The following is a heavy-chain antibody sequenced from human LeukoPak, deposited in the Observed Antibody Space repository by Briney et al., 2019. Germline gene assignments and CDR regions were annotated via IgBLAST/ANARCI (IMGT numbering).Heavy chain of an antibody. CDR3: AKDRRRYSSSWYPDFDY. Sequence: GGSLRLSCVASGFTFSRHPMHWVRQAPGKGLEWVAVISYDGSKKDYADSVKGRFTISRDNSKNTLYLQMNSLRAEDTAVYYCAKDRRRYSSSWYPDFDYWGQGTLVTVSS. V-gene: IGHV3-30*04. J-gene: IGHJ4*02. D-gene: IGHD6-13*01. CDR1: GFTFSRHP. CDR2: ISYDGSKK.